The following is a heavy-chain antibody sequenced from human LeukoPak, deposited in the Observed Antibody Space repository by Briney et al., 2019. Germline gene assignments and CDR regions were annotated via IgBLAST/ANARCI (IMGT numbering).Heavy chain of an antibody. J-gene: IGHJ6*02. V-gene: IGHV1-69*13. D-gene: IGHD2-15*01. Sequence: SVKVSCRASGYTFTSYGISWVRQAPGQGLEWMGGIIPIFGTANYAQKFQGRVTITADESTSTAYMELSSLRSEDTAVYYCASSLRCSGGSCYSSYYYYYGMDVWGQGTTVTVSS. CDR3: ASSLRCSGGSCYSSYYYYYGMDV. CDR2: IIPIFGTA. CDR1: GYTFTSYG.